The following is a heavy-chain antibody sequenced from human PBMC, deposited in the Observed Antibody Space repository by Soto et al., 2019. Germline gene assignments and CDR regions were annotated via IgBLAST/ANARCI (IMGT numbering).Heavy chain of an antibody. D-gene: IGHD3-10*01. Sequence: GGSLRLSCAASGFTFSTYAMSWVRQAPGEGLEWVSGISVSGANTYYADSVKGRFTISRDNSKNTLYLQMNKLRAEDTAVYYCADGGEWAFNFVYWGQGTQVTVSS. CDR3: ADGGEWAFNFVY. J-gene: IGHJ4*02. CDR2: ISVSGANT. CDR1: GFTFSTYA. V-gene: IGHV3-23*01.